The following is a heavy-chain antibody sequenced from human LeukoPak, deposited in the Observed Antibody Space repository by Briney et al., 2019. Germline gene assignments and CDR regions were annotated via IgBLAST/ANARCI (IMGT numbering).Heavy chain of an antibody. D-gene: IGHD3-22*01. Sequence: ASVKVSCKASGYTFASYYLHWVRQAPGQGLEWMGIINPSGGNTIYAQKFQGGVTMTRDTSTSTVYMELSSLRSEDTAVYYCARDLDDSSNYYSKIDTFFDYWGQGTLVTVSS. V-gene: IGHV1-46*01. CDR1: GYTFASYY. J-gene: IGHJ4*02. CDR2: INPSGGNT. CDR3: ARDLDDSSNYYSKIDTFFDY.